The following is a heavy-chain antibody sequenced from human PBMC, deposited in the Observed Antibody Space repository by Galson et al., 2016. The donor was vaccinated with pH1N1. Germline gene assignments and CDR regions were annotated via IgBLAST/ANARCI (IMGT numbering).Heavy chain of an antibody. CDR3: ARDGTDWNSNIDF. V-gene: IGHV3-23*01. CDR2: ITGRGDTT. D-gene: IGHD1/OR15-1a*01. Sequence: SLRLSCAASGFTFSSYGMSWVRQAPGKGLEWVSAITGRGDTTYYADSAKGRFTISRDNAKSTLYLQMNSLTADDSAVYYCARDGTDWNSNIDFWGQGTLVTVSS. J-gene: IGHJ4*02. CDR1: GFTFSSYG.